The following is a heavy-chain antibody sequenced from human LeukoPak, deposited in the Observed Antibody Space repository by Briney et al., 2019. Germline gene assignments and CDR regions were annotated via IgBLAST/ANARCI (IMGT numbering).Heavy chain of an antibody. J-gene: IGHJ4*02. CDR3: ARGRTVPGDY. CDR1: GFTFSSYA. Sequence: GGSLRLSCAASGFTFSSYAMHWVRQAPGKGLEWVAVISYDGSNKYYADSVKGRFTISRDNSKNTLYLQMNSLRAEDTAVYYCARGRTVPGDYWGQGTLVTVSS. D-gene: IGHD3/OR15-3a*01. V-gene: IGHV3-30-3*01. CDR2: ISYDGSNK.